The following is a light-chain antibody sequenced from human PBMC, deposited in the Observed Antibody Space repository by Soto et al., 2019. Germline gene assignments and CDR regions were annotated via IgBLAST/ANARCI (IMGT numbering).Light chain of an antibody. Sequence: DIVMTQSPLSLPVTPGEPASISCRSSQSLRHHNGYYYLDWYLQKPRQSPQVLIYLGSNRASGVPDRVSGSGSGIVFTLKISRVEAEDVGVYYCIQTLQAPYSFGQGTKLEIK. J-gene: IGKJ2*01. CDR2: LGS. CDR3: IQTLQAPYS. V-gene: IGKV2-28*01. CDR1: QSLRHHNGYYY.